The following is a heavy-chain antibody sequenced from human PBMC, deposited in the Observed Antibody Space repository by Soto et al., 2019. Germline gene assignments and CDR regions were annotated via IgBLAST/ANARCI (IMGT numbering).Heavy chain of an antibody. CDR1: GFTFSSYG. Sequence: GGSLRLSCAASGFTFSSYGMHWVRQAPGKGLEWVAVIWYDGSNKYYADSVKGRFTISRDNSKNTLYLQMNSLRAEDTAVYYCAKDRAYLGAFDIWGQGTMVTVSS. J-gene: IGHJ3*02. D-gene: IGHD7-27*01. CDR3: AKDRAYLGAFDI. V-gene: IGHV3-33*06. CDR2: IWYDGSNK.